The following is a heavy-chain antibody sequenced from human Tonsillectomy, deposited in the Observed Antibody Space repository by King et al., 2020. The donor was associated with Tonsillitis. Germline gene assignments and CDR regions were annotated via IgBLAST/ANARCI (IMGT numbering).Heavy chain of an antibody. D-gene: IGHD7-27*01. CDR3: ARETNGDYYFDY. Sequence: VQLVESGGGLVQPGGSLRLSCAASGFSFSNYWRHWVRQPPGKGLVWVSRINSEETSTIYADSVKARFTISRDNAKNTLYLQMNSLRAEGTAVYYCARETNGDYYFDYWGQGTLVTVSS. CDR2: INSEETST. CDR1: GFSFSNYW. V-gene: IGHV3-74*01. J-gene: IGHJ4*02.